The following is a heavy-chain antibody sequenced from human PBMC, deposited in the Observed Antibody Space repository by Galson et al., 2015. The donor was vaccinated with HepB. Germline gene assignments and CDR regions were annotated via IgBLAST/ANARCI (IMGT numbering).Heavy chain of an antibody. CDR3: ARGALVAVVDATQKNWFAP. D-gene: IGHD2-15*01. CDR2: ISAYNRNT. J-gene: IGHJ5*02. Sequence: SVKVSCKASGYTFSSYSITWVRQAPGRGLEWMGWISAYNRNTEYARQLQGRVTMTTDTSTSTAYMELRSLRSDDTAVHYCARGALVAVVDATQKNWFAPWGQGTLVTVSS. CDR1: GYTFSSYS. V-gene: IGHV1-18*01.